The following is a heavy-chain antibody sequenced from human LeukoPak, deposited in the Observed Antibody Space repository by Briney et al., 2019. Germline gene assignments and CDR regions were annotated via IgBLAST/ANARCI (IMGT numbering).Heavy chain of an antibody. CDR3: ARHSDTYYYDSSGYYYGLWYFDL. V-gene: IGHV4-34*01. CDR2: INHSGST. D-gene: IGHD3-22*01. Sequence: SETLSLTCAVYGGSFSGYYWSWIRQPPGKGLEWIGEINHSGSTNYNPSLKSRVTISVDTSKNQFSLKLSSVTAADTAVYYCARHSDTYYYDSSGYYYGLWYFDLWGRGTLVSVSS. J-gene: IGHJ2*01. CDR1: GGSFSGYY.